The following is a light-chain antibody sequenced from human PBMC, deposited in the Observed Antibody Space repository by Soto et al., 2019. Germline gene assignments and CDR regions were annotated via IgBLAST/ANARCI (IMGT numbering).Light chain of an antibody. J-gene: IGKJ4*01. Sequence: DIQMTQSPSSLSASVGDRVTTTCRASQTISTYLNWYQQKPGKAPRLLIYDASSLLSGVPSRFSGSGSGTDFTLTISSVQPEDFATYYCQQTYSVPLSFGGGTKVDIK. CDR2: DAS. V-gene: IGKV1-39*01. CDR1: QTISTY. CDR3: QQTYSVPLS.